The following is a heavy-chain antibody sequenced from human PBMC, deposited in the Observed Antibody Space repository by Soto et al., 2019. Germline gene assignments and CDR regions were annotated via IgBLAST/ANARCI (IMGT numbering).Heavy chain of an antibody. CDR1: GFTFSSYA. CDR2: ISGSGGST. CDR3: AKGATMVRGVSDGMDV. J-gene: IGHJ6*02. V-gene: IGHV3-23*01. Sequence: HPGGSLRLSCAASGFTFSSYAMSWVRQAPGKGLEWVSAISGSGGSTYYADSVKGRFTISRDNSKNTLYLQMNSLRAEDTAVYYCAKGATMVRGVSDGMDVWGQGTTVTVSS. D-gene: IGHD3-10*01.